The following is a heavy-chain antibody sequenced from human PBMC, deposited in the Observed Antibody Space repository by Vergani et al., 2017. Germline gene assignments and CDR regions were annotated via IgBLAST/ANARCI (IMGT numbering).Heavy chain of an antibody. CDR1: GMSISNNNYY. V-gene: IGHV4-39*01. Sequence: QLQLQESGPRLVKPSETLSLTCSLSGMSISNNNYYWGWIRQPPGKGLEWIGSIYDTRNNNYSPSLKSRVSISVDTSKNQFSLNLTSVTAADTAVYYCARHLRQLARNDVFDIWGHGTLVTVSS. CDR3: ARHLRQLARNDVFDI. CDR2: IYDTRNN. D-gene: IGHD6-6*01. J-gene: IGHJ3*02.